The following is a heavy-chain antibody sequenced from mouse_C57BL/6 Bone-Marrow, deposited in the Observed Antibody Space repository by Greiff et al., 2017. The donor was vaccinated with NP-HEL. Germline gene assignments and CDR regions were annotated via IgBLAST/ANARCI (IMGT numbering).Heavy chain of an antibody. D-gene: IGHD2-3*01. Sequence: QVQLQQPGAELVKPGASVKLSCKASGYTFTSYWMHWVKQRPGQGLEWIGMIHPNSGSTNYNEKFKSKATLTVDKSSSTAYMQLSSLTSEDSAVYYCERWGYYVNFDYWGQGTTLTVSS. V-gene: IGHV1-64*01. J-gene: IGHJ2*01. CDR2: IHPNSGST. CDR3: ERWGYYVNFDY. CDR1: GYTFTSYW.